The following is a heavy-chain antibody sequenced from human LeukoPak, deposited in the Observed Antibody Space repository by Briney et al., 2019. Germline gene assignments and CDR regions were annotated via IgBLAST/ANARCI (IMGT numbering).Heavy chain of an antibody. Sequence: GGSLRLSCAASGFTFSSYSMNWVRRAPGKGLEWVSSISSSSSYIYYADSVKGRFTISRDNAKNSLYLQMNSLRAEDTAVYYCARDLAGIAAAGIFDYWGQGTLVTVSS. CDR3: ARDLAGIAAAGIFDY. V-gene: IGHV3-21*01. J-gene: IGHJ4*02. CDR2: ISSSSSYI. CDR1: GFTFSSYS. D-gene: IGHD6-13*01.